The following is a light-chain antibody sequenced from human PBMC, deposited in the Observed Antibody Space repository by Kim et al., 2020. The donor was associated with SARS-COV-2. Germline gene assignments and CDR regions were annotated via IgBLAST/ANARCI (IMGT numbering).Light chain of an antibody. J-gene: IGKJ1*01. CDR2: KAS. CDR3: QQYSFFST. CDR1: QSISSW. V-gene: IGKV1-5*03. Sequence: SASLGDRVTLTCRASQSISSWLAWYQQKPGKAPKLLIYKASTLESGVPSRFTGSGSGTEFTLTISSLQPDDFATYYCQQYSFFSTFGQGTKVDIK.